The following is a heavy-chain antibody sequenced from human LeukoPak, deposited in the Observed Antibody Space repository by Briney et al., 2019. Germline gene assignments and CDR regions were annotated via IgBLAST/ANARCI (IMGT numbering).Heavy chain of an antibody. CDR1: GFTFSSYE. CDR3: VREGPPQSSLYYFDY. CDR2: ITSSGSTI. Sequence: GGSLRLSCAASGFTFSSYEMNGVRQAPGKGLEWVSYITSSGSTIYYADSVKGRFTISRDNAKNSLYLQMNSLTAEDTAVYYCVREGPPQSSLYYFDYWGQGTLVTVSS. D-gene: IGHD4-11*01. V-gene: IGHV3-48*03. J-gene: IGHJ4*02.